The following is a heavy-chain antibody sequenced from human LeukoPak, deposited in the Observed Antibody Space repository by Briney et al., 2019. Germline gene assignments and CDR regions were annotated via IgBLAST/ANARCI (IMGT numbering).Heavy chain of an antibody. V-gene: IGHV3-30*03. J-gene: IGHJ4*02. CDR1: GFTFSSYG. CDR2: ISYDGSNK. D-gene: IGHD4-23*01. CDR3: ARHGNRNFDY. Sequence: PGGSLRLSCAASGFTFSSYGMHWVRQAPGKGLEWVAVISYDGSNKYYADSVKGRFTISRDNSKNTLYLQMNSLRAEDTAVYYCARHGNRNFDYWGQGTLVTVSS.